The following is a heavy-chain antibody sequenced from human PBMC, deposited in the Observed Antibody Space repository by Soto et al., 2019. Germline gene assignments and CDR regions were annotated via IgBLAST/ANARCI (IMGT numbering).Heavy chain of an antibody. V-gene: IGHV3-21*01. CDR2: ISSSSSYI. J-gene: IGHJ6*02. Sequence: GGSLRLSCAASGFTFSSYSMNLVRQAPGKGLEWVSSISSSSSYIYYADSVKGRFTISRDNAKNSLYLQMNSLRAEDTAVYYCARDLTPVVPADYYYYYGMDVWGQGTTVTVSS. CDR3: ARDLTPVVPADYYYYYGMDV. D-gene: IGHD2-2*01. CDR1: GFTFSSYS.